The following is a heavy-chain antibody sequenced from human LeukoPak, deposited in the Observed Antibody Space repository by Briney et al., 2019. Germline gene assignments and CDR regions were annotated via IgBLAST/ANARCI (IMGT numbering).Heavy chain of an antibody. D-gene: IGHD3-10*01. CDR2: ISGSGGST. CDR3: AKDQRFGDLDDY. CDR1: GFTFSSYG. Sequence: GGSLRLSCAAAGFTFSSYGMHWVRQAPGKGLEWVSAISGSGGSTSYADSVRGRFTISRDNSKNTLYLQMNSLRAEDTAVYYCAKDQRFGDLDDYRGQGTLVTVSS. V-gene: IGHV3-23*01. J-gene: IGHJ4*02.